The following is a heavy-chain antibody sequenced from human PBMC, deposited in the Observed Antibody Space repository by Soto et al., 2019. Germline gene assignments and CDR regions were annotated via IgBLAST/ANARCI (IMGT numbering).Heavy chain of an antibody. J-gene: IGHJ4*02. V-gene: IGHV3-30-3*01. D-gene: IGHD6-19*01. Sequence: QVQLVESGGGVVQPGRSLRLSCAASGFSFSSCAMHWVRQAPGKGLEWVAVISHDGSNKYYADSVKGRFTISRDNSINTVYLQMNSLRAEDTAVYYCARVSIAVAGIAYYFDYWGQGTLVTVSS. CDR2: ISHDGSNK. CDR3: ARVSIAVAGIAYYFDY. CDR1: GFSFSSCA.